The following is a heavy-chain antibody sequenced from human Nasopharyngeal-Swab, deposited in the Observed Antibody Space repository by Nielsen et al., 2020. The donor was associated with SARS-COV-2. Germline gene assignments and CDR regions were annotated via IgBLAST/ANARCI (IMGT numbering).Heavy chain of an antibody. CDR2: ISSDSGAK. CDR3: AKDEDSSPSQRGY. CDR1: GFSFSTYT. D-gene: IGHD6-6*01. V-gene: IGHV3-21*01. Sequence: GGSLRLSCAASGFSFSTYTMNWVRQAPGKGLEWLSSISSDSGAKYHADSVKGRFTISRDNAKNSLHLEMNSLKFEDTAVYYCAKDEDSSPSQRGYWGQGTLVTVSS. J-gene: IGHJ4*02.